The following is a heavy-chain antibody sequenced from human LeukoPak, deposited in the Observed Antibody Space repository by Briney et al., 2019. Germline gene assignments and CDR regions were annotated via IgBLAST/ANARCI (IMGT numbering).Heavy chain of an antibody. V-gene: IGHV1-24*01. J-gene: IGHJ4*02. CDR3: ARDLSHPAHYDILTGYYKGSFDY. D-gene: IGHD3-9*01. CDR2: FDPEDGET. CDR1: GYTLTELS. Sequence: ASVKVSCKVSGYTLTELSMHWVRQAPGKGLEWMGGFDPEDGETIYAQKSQGRVTMTEDTSTDTAYMELRSLRSDDTAVYYCARDLSHPAHYDILTGYYKGSFDYWGQGTLVTVSS.